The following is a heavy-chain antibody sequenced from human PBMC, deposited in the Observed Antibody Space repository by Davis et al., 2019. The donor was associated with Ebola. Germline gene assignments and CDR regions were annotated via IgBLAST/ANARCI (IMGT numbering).Heavy chain of an antibody. V-gene: IGHV4-34*01. CDR3: AATRYSGSRGAFDI. CDR2: INHSGST. CDR1: GGSISSYY. D-gene: IGHD1-26*01. J-gene: IGHJ3*02. Sequence: MPSETLSLTCTVSGGSISSYYWSWIRQPPGKGLEWIGEINHSGSTNYNPSLKSRVTISVDTSKNQFSLKLSSVTAADTAVYYCAATRYSGSRGAFDIWGQGTMVTVSS.